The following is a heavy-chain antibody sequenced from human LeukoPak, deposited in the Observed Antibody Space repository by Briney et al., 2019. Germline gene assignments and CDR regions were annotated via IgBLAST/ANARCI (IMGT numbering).Heavy chain of an antibody. CDR1: GFTFSSYA. V-gene: IGHV3-23*01. CDR3: AKDYQYSNFDY. CDR2: ISDSGGIT. D-gene: IGHD6-6*01. J-gene: IGHJ4*02. Sequence: GGSLRLSCAASGFTFSSYAMSWVRQAPGKGLEWVSSISDSGGITFYADSVKGRFTISRDNSKNTLYLQMNSLRAEDTAVYYCAKDYQYSNFDYWGQGTLVTVSS.